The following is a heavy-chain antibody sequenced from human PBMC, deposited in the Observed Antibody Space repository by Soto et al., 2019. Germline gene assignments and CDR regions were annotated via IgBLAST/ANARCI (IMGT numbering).Heavy chain of an antibody. CDR1: GFTFSSYS. CDR2: ISSSSSTI. V-gene: IGHV3-48*01. D-gene: IGHD1-7*01. CDR3: ARDLGVELTKSDAVDI. J-gene: IGHJ3*02. Sequence: PGGSLRLSCAASGFTFSSYSMNWVRQAPGKGLEWVSYISSSSSTIYYADSVKGRFTISRDNAKNSLYLQMNSLRAEDTAVYYCARDLGVELTKSDAVDIWGQGTMVTVSS.